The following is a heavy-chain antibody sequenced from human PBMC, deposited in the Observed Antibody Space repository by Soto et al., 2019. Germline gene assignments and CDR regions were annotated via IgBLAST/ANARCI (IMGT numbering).Heavy chain of an antibody. CDR2: IYYSGST. Sequence: SETLSLTCTVSGGSISSGDYYWTWIRQPPGKGLEWIGYIYYSGSTYYNPSLKSRVTISVDTSKNQFSLKLSSVTAADTAVYYCDRGEVVALGYCGQGTLVTVSS. V-gene: IGHV4-30-4*01. J-gene: IGHJ4*02. CDR3: DRGEVVALGY. CDR1: GGSISSGDYY. D-gene: IGHD2-15*01.